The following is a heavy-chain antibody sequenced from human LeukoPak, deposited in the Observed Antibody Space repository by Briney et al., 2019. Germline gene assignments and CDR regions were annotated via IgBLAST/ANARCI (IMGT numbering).Heavy chain of an antibody. Sequence: SETLSLTCAVYGGSFSSYYWSWIRQSPGKGLEWIAEINHRGDTNYNPSVKSRVTVSVDTSKNQFSLKVTSLTAADTAVYYCARGPTISETGYFDYWGQGTLVTVSS. CDR2: INHRGDT. CDR3: ARGPTISETGYFDY. V-gene: IGHV4-34*01. D-gene: IGHD1-1*01. CDR1: GGSFSSYY. J-gene: IGHJ4*03.